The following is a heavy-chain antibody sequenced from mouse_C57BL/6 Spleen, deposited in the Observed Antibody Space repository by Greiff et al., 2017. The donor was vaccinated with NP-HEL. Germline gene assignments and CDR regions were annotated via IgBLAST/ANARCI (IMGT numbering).Heavy chain of an antibody. Sequence: VQLQQSGPELVKPGASVKISCKASGYTFTDYYMNWVKQSHGKSLEWIGDINPNNGGTSYNQKFKGKATLTVDKSSSTAYMELRSLTSEDSAVYYCASYYDTWFAYWGQGTLVTVSA. CDR1: GYTFTDYY. CDR2: INPNNGGT. V-gene: IGHV1-26*01. CDR3: ASYYDTWFAY. D-gene: IGHD2-4*01. J-gene: IGHJ3*01.